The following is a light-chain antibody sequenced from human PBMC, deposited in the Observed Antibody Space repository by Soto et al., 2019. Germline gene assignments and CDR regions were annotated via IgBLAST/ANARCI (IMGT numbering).Light chain of an antibody. CDR2: DAS. V-gene: IGKV3-11*01. J-gene: IGKJ1*01. CDR1: QSVSSY. CDR3: QQCSKWPPK. Sequence: EIVLTQSPATLSLSPGERVTLSCRASQSVSSYLAWYQQKPGQAPRLLIYDASNRATGIPARFSGSGSGTDFTLTISSLEPEDFAVYYCQQCSKWPPKFGQGTKVEIK.